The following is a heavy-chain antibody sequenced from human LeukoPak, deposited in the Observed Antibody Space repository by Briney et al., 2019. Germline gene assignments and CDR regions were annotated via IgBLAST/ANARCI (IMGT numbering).Heavy chain of an antibody. CDR2: IYYSGST. CDR1: GGSISSSSYY. Sequence: PSETLSLTCTVSGGSISSSSYYWGWIRQPPGKGLEWIGSIYYSGSTYYNPSLKGRVTISVDTSKNQFSLKLSSVTAADTAVYYCARLTSSGWQDYWGQGTLVTVSS. D-gene: IGHD6-19*01. J-gene: IGHJ4*02. CDR3: ARLTSSGWQDY. V-gene: IGHV4-39*01.